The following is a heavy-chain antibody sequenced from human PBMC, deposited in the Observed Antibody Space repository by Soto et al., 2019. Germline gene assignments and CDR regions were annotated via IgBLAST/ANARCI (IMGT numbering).Heavy chain of an antibody. J-gene: IGHJ3*02. Sequence: SVKVSCKASGGTFSSYAISWVRQAPGQGLEWMGGIIPIFGTANYAQKFQGRVTITADKSTSTAYMELSSLRSEDTAVYYCARYYDSSGYPDAFDIWGQGTMVTVSS. D-gene: IGHD3-22*01. CDR1: GGTFSSYA. V-gene: IGHV1-69*06. CDR3: ARYYDSSGYPDAFDI. CDR2: IIPIFGTA.